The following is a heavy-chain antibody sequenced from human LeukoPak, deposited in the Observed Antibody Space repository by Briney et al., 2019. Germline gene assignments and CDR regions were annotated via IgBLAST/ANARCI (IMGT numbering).Heavy chain of an antibody. Sequence: SETLSLTCAVYGGSFSGYYWSWIRQPPGKGLEWIGEINHSGSTNYNPSLKSRVTISVDTSKTQFSLKLSSVTAADTAVYYCARGSYCSSTSCYLFDYWGQGTLVTVSS. V-gene: IGHV4-34*01. D-gene: IGHD2-2*01. CDR1: GGSFSGYY. CDR3: ARGSYCSSTSCYLFDY. CDR2: INHSGST. J-gene: IGHJ4*02.